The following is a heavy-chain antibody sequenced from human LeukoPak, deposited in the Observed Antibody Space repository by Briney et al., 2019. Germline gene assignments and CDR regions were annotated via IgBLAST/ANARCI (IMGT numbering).Heavy chain of an antibody. Sequence: GSLRLSCAASGFTFSSHWMSWVRQAPGKGLEWVANIKLDGSEKYYVDSVKGRFTISRDNAKNSLYLEMNSLRAEDTAVYYCARDSLVRVYYGMDVWGQGTTVTVSS. CDR1: GFTFSSHW. J-gene: IGHJ6*02. CDR3: ARDSLVRVYYGMDV. CDR2: IKLDGSEK. V-gene: IGHV3-7*01. D-gene: IGHD1-26*01.